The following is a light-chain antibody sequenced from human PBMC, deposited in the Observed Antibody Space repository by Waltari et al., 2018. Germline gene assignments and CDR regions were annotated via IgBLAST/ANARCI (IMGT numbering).Light chain of an antibody. CDR2: KAS. Sequence: DIQMTQSTSTLSASVADRVTITCRASQRINSWLAWYPQKPGKAPNLLIYKASTLESGVPSRFSGSGSGTEFTLTISSLQPDDFATYYCQQYNSYSRTFGQGTKVEIK. J-gene: IGKJ1*01. V-gene: IGKV1-5*03. CDR3: QQYNSYSRT. CDR1: QRINSW.